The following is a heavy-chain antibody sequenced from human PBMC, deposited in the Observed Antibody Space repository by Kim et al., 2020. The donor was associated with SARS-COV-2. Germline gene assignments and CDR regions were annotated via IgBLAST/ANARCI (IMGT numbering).Heavy chain of an antibody. D-gene: IGHD3-10*01. V-gene: IGHV3-48*02. CDR1: GFTFSSYS. CDR3: ARQMGDYYAIQGWFDP. J-gene: IGHJ5*02. CDR2: ISSSSSTI. Sequence: GGSLRLSCAASGFTFSSYSMNWVRQAPGKGLEWVSYISSSSSTIYYADSVKGRFTISRDNAKNSLYLQMNSLRDEDTAVYYCARQMGDYYAIQGWFDPWGQGTLVTVSS.